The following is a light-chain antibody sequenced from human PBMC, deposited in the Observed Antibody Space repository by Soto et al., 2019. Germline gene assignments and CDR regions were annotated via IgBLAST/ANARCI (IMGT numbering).Light chain of an antibody. J-gene: IGKJ4*01. Sequence: DIQMTQSPSSLSVSIGDRVTITCRASQSISSYLNWYQHRPGKAPKLLIYAASSLQPGVPSRFSGSGSGTDFTLTISSLQPEDFATYYCQQSYSTRLTFGGGTNVEIK. V-gene: IGKV1-39*01. CDR1: QSISSY. CDR3: QQSYSTRLT. CDR2: AAS.